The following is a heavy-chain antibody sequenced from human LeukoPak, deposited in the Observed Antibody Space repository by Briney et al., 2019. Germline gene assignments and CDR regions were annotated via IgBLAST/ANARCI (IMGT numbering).Heavy chain of an antibody. Sequence: PGGSPRPSCTASGFAFSVYAMSWLRQPPGKGLEWVSTINANSGTTSYAASVRGRFTISRDNSKNTLYLQLNTLRADDTATYYCAKPISGGLAVTADWFHPWGQGTLVVVS. V-gene: IGHV3-23*01. CDR2: INANSGTT. J-gene: IGHJ5*01. CDR3: AKPISGGLAVTADWFHP. D-gene: IGHD6-19*01. CDR1: GFAFSVYA.